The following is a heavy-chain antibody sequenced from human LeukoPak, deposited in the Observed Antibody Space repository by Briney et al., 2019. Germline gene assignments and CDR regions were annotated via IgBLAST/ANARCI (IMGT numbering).Heavy chain of an antibody. Sequence: NPSETLSLTCTVSGDSISSYYWSWIRQPPGKGLEWIGYIYYSGSTNYNPSLKSRVTISVDTSKNQFSLKLSSVTAADTAVYYCARYSASWFYFQHWGQGTLVTVSS. CDR1: GDSISSYY. CDR2: IYYSGST. V-gene: IGHV4-59*01. D-gene: IGHD6-13*01. J-gene: IGHJ1*01. CDR3: ARYSASWFYFQH.